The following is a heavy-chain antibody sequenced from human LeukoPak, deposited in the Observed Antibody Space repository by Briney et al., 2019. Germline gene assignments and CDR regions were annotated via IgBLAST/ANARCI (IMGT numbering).Heavy chain of an antibody. D-gene: IGHD3-22*01. CDR3: AKPYYYDSSGYPEYFQH. CDR2: ISGSGGST. J-gene: IGHJ1*01. CDR1: GFTFSSYA. V-gene: IGHV3-23*01. Sequence: GGSLRLSYAASGFTFSSYAMSWVRQAPGKGLEWVSGISGSGGSTYYADSVKGRFTISRDKSKNRLYLHMNSLRAEDTAVYYCAKPYYYDSSGYPEYFQHWGQGTLVTVSS.